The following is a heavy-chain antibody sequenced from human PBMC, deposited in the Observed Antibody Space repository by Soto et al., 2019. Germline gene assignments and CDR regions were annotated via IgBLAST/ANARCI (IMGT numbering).Heavy chain of an antibody. V-gene: IGHV3-33*01. J-gene: IGHJ4*02. CDR3: ARERTPAAFDY. Sequence: PGGSLRLSCAASGFTFSSYGMHWVRQAPGKGLEWVAVIWYDGSNKYYADSVKGRSTISRDNSKNTLYLQMNSLRAEDTAVYYCARERTPAAFDYWGQGTLVTVSS. CDR2: IWYDGSNK. CDR1: GFTFSSYG.